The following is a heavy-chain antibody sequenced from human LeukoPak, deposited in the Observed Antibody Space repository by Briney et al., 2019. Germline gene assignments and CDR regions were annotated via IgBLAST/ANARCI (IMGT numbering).Heavy chain of an antibody. CDR3: ARDRTYKGLSRDAFDI. D-gene: IGHD2/OR15-2a*01. CDR2: NYTSGSN. CDR1: GRSISSYY. Sequence: PSETLSLTCTVSGRSISSYYWSWIRQPAGKGLEWIGRNYTSGSNNYNPSLKSRVTMSVDTSKNQFSLKLSSVTAADTAVYYCARDRTYKGLSRDAFDIWGQGTMVTVSS. J-gene: IGHJ3*02. V-gene: IGHV4-4*07.